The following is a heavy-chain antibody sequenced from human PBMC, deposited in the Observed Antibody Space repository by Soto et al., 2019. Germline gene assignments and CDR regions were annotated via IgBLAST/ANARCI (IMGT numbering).Heavy chain of an antibody. CDR1: GGTFSTYG. J-gene: IGHJ6*02. CDR3: ARDSITRVSSDVPGMDV. D-gene: IGHD3-16*01. Sequence: SVKVSCKASGGTFSTYGINWVRQAPGEGLEWMGGIIPLFGTSSYAQKFQGRVTITADESSSTVYMELNSLRSEDTAVYFCARDSITRVSSDVPGMDVWGQGTTVTVSS. CDR2: IIPLFGTS. V-gene: IGHV1-69*13.